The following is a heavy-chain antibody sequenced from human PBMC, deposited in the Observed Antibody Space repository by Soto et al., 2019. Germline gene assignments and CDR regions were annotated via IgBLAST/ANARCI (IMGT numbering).Heavy chain of an antibody. J-gene: IGHJ4*02. Sequence: PGGSLRLSCAASGFTFSSYAMSWVRQAPGKGLEWVSAISGSGGSTYYADSVKGRFTISRDNSKNTLYLQMNSLRAEDTAVYYCAKDGYDSSGYYPYPFDYWGQGTLVTVSS. V-gene: IGHV3-23*01. CDR3: AKDGYDSSGYYPYPFDY. CDR2: ISGSGGST. D-gene: IGHD3-22*01. CDR1: GFTFSSYA.